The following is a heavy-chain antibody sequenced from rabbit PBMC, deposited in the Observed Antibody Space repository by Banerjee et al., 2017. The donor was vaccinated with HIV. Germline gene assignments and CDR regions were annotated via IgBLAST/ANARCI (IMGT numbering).Heavy chain of an antibody. J-gene: IGHJ4*01. CDR3: ARGLVAGVLDL. V-gene: IGHV1S7*01. CDR1: GIDFSSYG. Sequence: QLVESGGGLVTLGGSLKVSCKASGIDFSSYGISWVRQAPGKGLEWIGIIYAGKGSTDYASWVNGRFTVSLDNAQNTVFLQMTSLTAADTATYFCARGLVAGVLDLWGPGTLVTVS. CDR2: IYAGKGST. D-gene: IGHD3-3*01.